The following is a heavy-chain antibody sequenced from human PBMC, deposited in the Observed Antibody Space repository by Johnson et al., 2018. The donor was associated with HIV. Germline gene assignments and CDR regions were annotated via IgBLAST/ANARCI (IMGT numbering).Heavy chain of an antibody. CDR2: ISYDGSNK. V-gene: IGHV3-30-3*01. CDR3: ARDPRSSSWYYYSNDAFDI. CDR1: GFTFSRYA. J-gene: IGHJ3*02. Sequence: QVQLVESGGGVVQPGRSLRLSCAASGFTFSRYAMHWVRQAPGKGLEWVAVISYDGSNKYYADSVKGRFTISRDNSKNTLYLQMNSLRAEDTAVYYCARDPRSSSWYYYSNDAFDIWGQGTMVTVSS. D-gene: IGHD6-13*01.